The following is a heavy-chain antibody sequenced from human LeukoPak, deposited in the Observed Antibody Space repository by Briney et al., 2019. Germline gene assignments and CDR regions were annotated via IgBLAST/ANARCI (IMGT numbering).Heavy chain of an antibody. D-gene: IGHD6-13*01. CDR3: VNWGAAAGFGDF. Sequence: HPGGSLRLSCAASGFTSRNHGMHWVRQAPGKGPEWVALIFYNGSKKFYANSVRGRFTISRDNSDNMLYLQLSSLRVEDTAVYYCVNWGAAAGFGDFWGRGTLVTVSS. J-gene: IGHJ4*02. CDR1: GFTSRNHG. V-gene: IGHV3-33*06. CDR2: IFYNGSKK.